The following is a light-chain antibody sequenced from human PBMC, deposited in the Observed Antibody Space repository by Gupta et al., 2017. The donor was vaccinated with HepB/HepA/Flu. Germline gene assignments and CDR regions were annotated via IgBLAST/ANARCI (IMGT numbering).Light chain of an antibody. Sequence: DLLMPPSPSSLSASVGDRVTITCRTSPSISGYLNWHQQKPGTAPKLLIYAASSLQSGVPSRFSGSGSGTDFTLTISSLQPEDFATYYCEQSYNIPYAFGQGTRLEIE. CDR3: EQSYNIPYA. CDR2: AAS. J-gene: IGKJ2*01. V-gene: IGKV1-39*01. CDR1: PSISGY.